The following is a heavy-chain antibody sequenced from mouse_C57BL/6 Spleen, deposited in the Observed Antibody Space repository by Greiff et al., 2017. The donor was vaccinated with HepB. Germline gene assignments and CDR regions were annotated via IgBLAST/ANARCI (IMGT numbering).Heavy chain of an antibody. J-gene: IGHJ1*03. CDR2: IYPGDGDT. Sequence: QVQLQQSGPELVKPGASVKISCKASGYAFSSSWMNWVKQRPGKGLEWIGRIYPGDGDTNYNGKFKGKATLTADKSSSTAYMQLSSLTSEESAVSFCARSLSAMVTTWYFDVWGTGTTVTVSS. D-gene: IGHD2-2*01. V-gene: IGHV1-82*01. CDR3: ARSLSAMVTTWYFDV. CDR1: GYAFSSSW.